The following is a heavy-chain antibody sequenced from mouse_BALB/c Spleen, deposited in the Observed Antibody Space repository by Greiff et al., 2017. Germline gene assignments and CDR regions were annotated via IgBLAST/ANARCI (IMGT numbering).Heavy chain of an antibody. CDR1: GYTFTSYW. CDR3: AREANWGYFDY. J-gene: IGHJ2*01. Sequence: QVQLQQSGAELARPGASVKLSCKASGYTFTSYWMQWVKQRPGQGLEWIGAIYPGDGDTRYTQKFKGKATLTADKSSSTAYMQLSSLASEDSAVYYCAREANWGYFDYWGQGTTLTVSS. CDR2: IYPGDGDT. V-gene: IGHV1-87*01. D-gene: IGHD4-1*01.